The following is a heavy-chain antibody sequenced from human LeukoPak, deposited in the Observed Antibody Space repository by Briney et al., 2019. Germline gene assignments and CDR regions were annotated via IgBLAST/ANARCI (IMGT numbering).Heavy chain of an antibody. CDR3: ARDKGSCSSTSCYSDFDY. D-gene: IGHD2-2*01. Sequence: SVKVSCKASGGTFSSYAISWVRQAPGQGLEWMGGIIPIFGTANYAQKFQGRVTITTDESTRTAYMELSSLRSEDTAVYYCARDKGSCSSTSCYSDFDYWGQGTLVTVSS. V-gene: IGHV1-69*05. CDR1: GGTFSSYA. CDR2: IIPIFGTA. J-gene: IGHJ4*02.